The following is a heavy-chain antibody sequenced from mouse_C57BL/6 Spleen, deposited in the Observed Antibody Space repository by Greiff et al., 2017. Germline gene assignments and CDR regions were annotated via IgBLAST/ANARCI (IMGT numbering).Heavy chain of an antibody. V-gene: IGHV1-82*01. D-gene: IGHD2-2*01. J-gene: IGHJ4*01. CDR1: FSSFLLSF. Sequence: VQLQQSGPELVPPGASVKLYSPSSFSSFLLSFINFFHQRPGKGLEWIGRIYPGDGDTYYNGKFKGKATLTADKSSSTAYRQLSSLTSEDSAVYFCARGDGYDFYAMDYWGQGTSVTVSS. CDR2: IYPGDGDT. CDR3: ARGDGYDFYAMDY.